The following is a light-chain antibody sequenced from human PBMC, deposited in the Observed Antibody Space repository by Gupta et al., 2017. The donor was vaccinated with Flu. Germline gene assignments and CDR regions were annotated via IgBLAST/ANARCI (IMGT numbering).Light chain of an antibody. V-gene: IGKV1-5*03. CDR2: KAS. CDR1: QSISSW. CDR3: QQYNSDTRIT. J-gene: IGKJ5*01. Sequence: DIQMTQSPSTLSASVGARVTITCRASQSISSWLAWYQQKPGKAPKLLIYKASSLESGVPSRFSGSGSGTEFTLTISSLQPDDFATYYCQQYNSDTRITFGQGTRLEIK.